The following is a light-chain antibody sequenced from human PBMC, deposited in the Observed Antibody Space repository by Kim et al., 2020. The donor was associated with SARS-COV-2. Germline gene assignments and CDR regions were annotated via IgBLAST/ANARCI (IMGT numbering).Light chain of an antibody. Sequence: EIVLTQSPATLSLSPGETATLSCRASQSVRSNYLAWCQQRPGQAPRLLIYDASSRATGIPDRFSGSGSGTDFTLTISRLEPEDFAVYYCQQYGSSPQTFGQRTKVDIK. CDR3: QQYGSSPQT. J-gene: IGKJ1*01. CDR2: DAS. CDR1: QSVRSNY. V-gene: IGKV3-20*01.